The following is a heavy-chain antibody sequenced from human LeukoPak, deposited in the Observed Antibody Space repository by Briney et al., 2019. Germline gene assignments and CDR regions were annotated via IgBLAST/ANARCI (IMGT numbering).Heavy chain of an antibody. CDR3: AATTVTPFDY. D-gene: IGHD4-17*01. CDR1: GFTFSSYA. J-gene: IGHJ4*02. Sequence: GGSLRLSCAASGFTFSSYAMHWVRQAPGKGLEWVAVISYDGSNKYYAVSVKGRFTISRDNSKNTLYLQMNSLRAEDTAVYYCAATTVTPFDYWGQGTLVTVSS. V-gene: IGHV3-30*04. CDR2: ISYDGSNK.